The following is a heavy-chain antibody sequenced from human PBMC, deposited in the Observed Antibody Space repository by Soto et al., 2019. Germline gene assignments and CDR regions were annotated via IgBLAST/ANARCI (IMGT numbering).Heavy chain of an antibody. CDR2: INHSGST. J-gene: IGHJ4*02. Sequence: SETLSLTCAVSGGSISSGGYSWSWIRQPPGTGLEWIGEINHSGSTNYNPSLKCRVTISVDTSKNQFSLKLTSVTAADTAVYYCARDKITGLFDYWGQGTLVTVSS. CDR1: GGSISSGGYS. CDR3: ARDKITGLFDY. V-gene: IGHV4-30-2*01. D-gene: IGHD2-8*02.